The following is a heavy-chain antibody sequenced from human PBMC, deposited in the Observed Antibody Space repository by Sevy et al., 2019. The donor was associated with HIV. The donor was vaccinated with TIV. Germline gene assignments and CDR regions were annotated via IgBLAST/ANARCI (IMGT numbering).Heavy chain of an antibody. V-gene: IGHV3-23*01. Sequence: GGSLRLSCVASGFTFSNYAMTWVRRTPEKGLEWVSGFGHNGDNTYHAGSVKGRFSISRDNSKNTLDLQMNSLRAEDTAVYYCAKAVRLGGPIYYGMDVWGQGTTVTVSS. J-gene: IGHJ6*02. D-gene: IGHD3-10*02. CDR2: FGHNGDNT. CDR1: GFTFSNYA. CDR3: AKAVRLGGPIYYGMDV.